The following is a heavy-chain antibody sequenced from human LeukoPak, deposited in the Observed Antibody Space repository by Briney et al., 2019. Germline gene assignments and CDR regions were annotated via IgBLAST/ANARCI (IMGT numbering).Heavy chain of an antibody. V-gene: IGHV4-39*07. Sequence: SETLSLTCTVSGGSISSSSYYWGWIRQPPGKGLEWIGSIYYSGSTYYNPSLKSRVTISVDTSKNQFSLKLSSVTAADTAVYYRARDQRINLFFHRMDVWGQGTTVPGSS. CDR1: GGSISSSSYY. CDR2: IYYSGST. CDR3: ARDQRINLFFHRMDV. D-gene: IGHD3-3*02. J-gene: IGHJ6*01.